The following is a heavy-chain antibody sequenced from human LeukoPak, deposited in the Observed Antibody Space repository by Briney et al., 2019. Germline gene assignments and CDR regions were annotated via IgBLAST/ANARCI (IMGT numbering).Heavy chain of an antibody. J-gene: IGHJ6*03. CDR3: AREVNMVRGVIITKYYYYYYMDV. Sequence: SETLSLTCTGSGGSISSYYWSWIRQPAGKGLEWIGRIYTSGSTNYNPSLKSRVTMSVDTSKNQFSLKLSSVTAADTAVYYCAREVNMVRGVIITKYYYYYYMDVWGKGTTVTVSS. V-gene: IGHV4-4*07. D-gene: IGHD3-10*01. CDR2: IYTSGST. CDR1: GGSISSYY.